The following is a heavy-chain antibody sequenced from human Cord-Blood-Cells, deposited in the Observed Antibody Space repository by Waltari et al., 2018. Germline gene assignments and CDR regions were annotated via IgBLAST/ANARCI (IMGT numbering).Heavy chain of an antibody. Sequence: QVQLQQWGAGLLKPSETLSLTCAVYGGSFSGYYWSWIRQPPGKGLEWIGEIKHSGSTKYNPSLKSRFTISVDTSKNQFSLKLSSVTAADTAVYYCARGGQWLRFGYYYYYGMDVWGQGTTVTVSS. CDR1: GGSFSGYY. CDR2: IKHSGST. J-gene: IGHJ6*02. V-gene: IGHV4-34*01. D-gene: IGHD5-12*01. CDR3: ARGGQWLRFGYYYYYGMDV.